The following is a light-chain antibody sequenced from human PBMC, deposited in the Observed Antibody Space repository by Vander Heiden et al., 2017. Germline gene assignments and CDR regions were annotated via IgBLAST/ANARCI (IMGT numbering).Light chain of an antibody. Sequence: GSPGKTLSISCTGTSASIASHYVQLYQQHPGSAPTTVISEANQTPSAVPARIFDSIDSSADSASLTISGLKTEDEADCYCRSYDSSSPYVFGTGTKVTVL. CDR1: SASIASHY. J-gene: IGLJ1*01. CDR2: EAN. CDR3: RSYDSSSPYV. V-gene: IGLV6-57*02.